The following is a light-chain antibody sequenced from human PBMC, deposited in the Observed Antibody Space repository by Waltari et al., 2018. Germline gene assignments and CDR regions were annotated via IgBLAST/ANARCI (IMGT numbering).Light chain of an antibody. Sequence: QSALTQPASVSGSPGQSITISCTGTSSDVGNYKRVSWYQQHPGKAPKLMIYAVSKRPSGVSGRSSGSKSGDMASLTISGLQPEDEAEYFCSSYAGSSKGVFGGGTKVTVL. CDR2: AVS. CDR3: SSYAGSSKGV. J-gene: IGLJ2*01. V-gene: IGLV2-23*02. CDR1: SSDVGNYKR.